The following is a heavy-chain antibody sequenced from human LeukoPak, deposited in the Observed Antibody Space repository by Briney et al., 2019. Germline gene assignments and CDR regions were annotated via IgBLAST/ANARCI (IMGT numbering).Heavy chain of an antibody. Sequence: SETLSLTCTVSGGSISSYYWSWIRQPPGKGLEWIGYIYNSGSTNYNPSLKSRVTISVDTSKNQFSLKLRFVTAADTAVYYCARVRCSGGSCPYYYYYYYMDVWGKGTTVTVSS. CDR2: IYNSGST. CDR1: GGSISSYY. J-gene: IGHJ6*03. V-gene: IGHV4-59*12. D-gene: IGHD2-15*01. CDR3: ARVRCSGGSCPYYYYYYYMDV.